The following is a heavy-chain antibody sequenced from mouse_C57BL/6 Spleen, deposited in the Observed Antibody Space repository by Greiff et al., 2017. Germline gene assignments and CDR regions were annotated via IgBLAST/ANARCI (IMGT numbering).Heavy chain of an antibody. V-gene: IGHV1-26*01. Sequence: VQLQQSGPELVKPGASVKISCKASGYTFTDYYMNWVKQSHGKSLEWIGDINPNNGGTSYNQKFKGKATLTVDKSSSTAYMELRSLTSEDSAVYYCASPDSNYWYFDVWGTGTTVTVSS. J-gene: IGHJ1*03. CDR3: ASPDSNYWYFDV. CDR1: GYTFTDYY. CDR2: INPNNGGT.